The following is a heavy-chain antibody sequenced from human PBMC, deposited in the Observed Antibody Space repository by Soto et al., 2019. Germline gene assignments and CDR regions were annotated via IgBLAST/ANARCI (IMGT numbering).Heavy chain of an antibody. V-gene: IGHV5-10-1*01. CDR2: IDPSDSYT. Sequence: PXASLKISCKGSGYSFTSYWISWVRQMPGKGLEWMGRIDPSDSYTNYSPSFQGHVTISADKSISTAYLQWSSLKASDTAMYYCARASIAVAGRRCSGMDVWGQGTTVTVSS. CDR1: GYSFTSYW. CDR3: ARASIAVAGRRCSGMDV. D-gene: IGHD6-19*01. J-gene: IGHJ6*02.